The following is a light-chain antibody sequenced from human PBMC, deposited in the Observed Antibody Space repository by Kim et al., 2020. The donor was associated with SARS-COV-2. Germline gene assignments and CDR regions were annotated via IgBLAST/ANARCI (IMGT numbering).Light chain of an antibody. J-gene: IGLJ1*01. Sequence: PGQSVTISCIGTSSDVSAYNRVSWYQQHPGKAPKLVIHGVSKRPSGVPDRFSGSKSGNTASLTISGLQAEDEADYYCCSYAGSPYVFGTGTKVTVL. V-gene: IGLV2-11*01. CDR1: SSDVSAYNR. CDR3: CSYAGSPYV. CDR2: GVS.